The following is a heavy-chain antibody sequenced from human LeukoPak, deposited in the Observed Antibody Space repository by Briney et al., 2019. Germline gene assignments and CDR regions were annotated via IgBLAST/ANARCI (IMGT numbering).Heavy chain of an antibody. J-gene: IGHJ6*02. CDR2: INTNTGNP. Sequence: GASVKVPCKASGYTFTSYAMSWVRQAPGQGLEWMGWINTNTGNPTYAQGFTGRFVFSLDTSVSTAYLQISSLKAEDTAVYYCARDRGLYMVAGPYGMDVWGQGTTVTVSS. D-gene: IGHD2-15*01. CDR3: ARDRGLYMVAGPYGMDV. CDR1: GYTFTSYA. V-gene: IGHV7-4-1*02.